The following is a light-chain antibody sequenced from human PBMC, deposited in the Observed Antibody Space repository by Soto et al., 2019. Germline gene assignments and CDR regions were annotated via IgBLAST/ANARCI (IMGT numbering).Light chain of an antibody. J-gene: IGKJ4*01. CDR3: QQLNTYPLT. CDR2: GVS. Sequence: DIQLTQSPSFLSASVGDRVTITCRASQYISSYLAWYQQKPGKAPKLLIYGVSTLQSGVPSRFSGSESGTEFTLTISSLQPEDFATYYCQQLNTYPLTFGGGTKVEIK. V-gene: IGKV1-9*01. CDR1: QYISSY.